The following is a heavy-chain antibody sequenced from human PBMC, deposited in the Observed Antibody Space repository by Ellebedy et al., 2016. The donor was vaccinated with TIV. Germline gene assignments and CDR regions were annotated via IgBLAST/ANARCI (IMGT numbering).Heavy chain of an antibody. CDR2: ISDSGDT. D-gene: IGHD5-12*01. J-gene: IGHJ4*02. V-gene: IGHV3-21*05. CDR1: GLSFISSN. CDR3: ASGGYGSTH. Sequence: GESLKISCAASGLSFISSNMNWVRQAPGKGLEWISHISDSGDTFYAGSVKGRFTISRDNAKSSLYLQLNSLRVDDTAVYYCASGGYGSTHWGQGTLVTVPS.